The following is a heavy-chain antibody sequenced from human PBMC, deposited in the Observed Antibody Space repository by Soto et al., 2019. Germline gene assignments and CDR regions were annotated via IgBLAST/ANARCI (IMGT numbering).Heavy chain of an antibody. CDR2: IYYSGST. J-gene: IGHJ4*02. CDR1: GGSISSGDYY. V-gene: IGHV4-30-4*01. Sequence: PSETLSLTCTVSGGSISSGDYYWSWIRQPPGKGLEWIGYIYYSGSTYYNPSLKSRVTISVDTSKNQFSLKLSSVTAADTAVYYCARDYYDSSGSFDYWGQGTLVTVSS. D-gene: IGHD3-22*01. CDR3: ARDYYDSSGSFDY.